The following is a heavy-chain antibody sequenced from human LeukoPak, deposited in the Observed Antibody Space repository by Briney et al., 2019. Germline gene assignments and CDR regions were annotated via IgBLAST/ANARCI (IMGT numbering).Heavy chain of an antibody. Sequence: GGSLRLSCAASGYTFNNYAMSWVRRAPGKGLEWVSAISGGGGSTYCADSVKGRFTISRDNSKNTLYLQMNSLRAEDTAVYYCAKGINSFFFDYWGRGTLVTVSS. CDR3: AKGINSFFFDY. CDR2: ISGGGGST. D-gene: IGHD2/OR15-2a*01. CDR1: GYTFNNYA. V-gene: IGHV3-23*01. J-gene: IGHJ4*02.